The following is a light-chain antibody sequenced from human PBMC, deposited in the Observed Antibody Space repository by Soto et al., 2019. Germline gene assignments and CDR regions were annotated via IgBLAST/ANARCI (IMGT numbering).Light chain of an antibody. CDR1: QSVSSSY. CDR2: GAS. CDR3: QQYGRSPPGT. V-gene: IGKV3-20*01. Sequence: EIVLTQSPGTLSLSPGESATLSCRASQSVSSSYLACYQQKPGQAPRLLLYGASSRATGIPDRFSGSGSGTDFTLTISRLEPEDFAVYYCQQYGRSPPGTFGQGTKVDIK. J-gene: IGKJ1*01.